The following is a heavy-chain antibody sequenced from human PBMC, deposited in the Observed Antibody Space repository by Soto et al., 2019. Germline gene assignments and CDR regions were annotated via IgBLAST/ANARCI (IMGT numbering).Heavy chain of an antibody. Sequence: GGSLRLSCAASGFTFSNAWMSWVRQAPGKGLEWVGRIKSKTDGGTTDYAAPVKGRFTISRDDSKSTLYLQMNSLKTEDTAVYYCTTDLGASAFDYWGQGTLVTVSS. J-gene: IGHJ4*02. D-gene: IGHD1-26*01. CDR1: GFTFSNAW. CDR3: TTDLGASAFDY. V-gene: IGHV3-15*01. CDR2: IKSKTDGGTT.